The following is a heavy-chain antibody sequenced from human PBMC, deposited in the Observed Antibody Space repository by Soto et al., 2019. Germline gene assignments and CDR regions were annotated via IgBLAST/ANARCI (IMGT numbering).Heavy chain of an antibody. D-gene: IGHD2-15*01. CDR1: GGSFSGYY. J-gene: IGHJ5*02. Sequence: QVQLQQWGAGLLKPSETLSLTCAVYGGSFSGYYWSWIRQPPGKGLEWIGEINHSGSTNYNPSLKSRVTISVDTSKNQFSLKLSSVTAADTAVYYCARGLSHDIVGVVATTGSWFDPWGQGTLVTVSS. CDR2: INHSGST. V-gene: IGHV4-34*01. CDR3: ARGLSHDIVGVVATTGSWFDP.